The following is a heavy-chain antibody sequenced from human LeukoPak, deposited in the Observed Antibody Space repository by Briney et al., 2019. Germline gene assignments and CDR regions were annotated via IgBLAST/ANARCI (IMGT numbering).Heavy chain of an antibody. D-gene: IGHD3-3*01. CDR3: ASSLLRSGSARLYYYYGMDV. CDR1: GYTFTGYY. Sequence: GASVKVSCKASGYTFTGYYMHWVRQAPGQGLEWMGWINPNSGGTNYAQKFQGRVTMTRDTSISTAYMELSRLRSDDTAVYYCASSLLRSGSARLYYYYGMDVWGQGTTVTVSS. V-gene: IGHV1-2*02. CDR2: INPNSGGT. J-gene: IGHJ6*02.